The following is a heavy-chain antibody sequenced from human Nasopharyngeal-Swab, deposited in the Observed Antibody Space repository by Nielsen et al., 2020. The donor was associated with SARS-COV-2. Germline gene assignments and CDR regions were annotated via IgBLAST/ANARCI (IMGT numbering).Heavy chain of an antibody. J-gene: IGHJ6*02. CDR1: GFTFSSYD. CDR2: IGTAGDT. Sequence: GGSLRLSCAASGFTFSSYDMHWVRQATGKGLEWVSAIGTAGDTYYPGSVKGRFTISRENAKNSLYLQMNSLRAGDTAVYYCARAHYGGTYYYYDGMDVWGQGTTVTVSS. V-gene: IGHV3-13*01. D-gene: IGHD4-23*01. CDR3: ARAHYGGTYYYYDGMDV.